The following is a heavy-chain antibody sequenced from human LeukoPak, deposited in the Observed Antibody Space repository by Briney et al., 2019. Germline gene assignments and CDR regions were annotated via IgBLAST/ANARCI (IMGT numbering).Heavy chain of an antibody. CDR2: IYYSGST. Sequence: SETLSLTCAVYGGSFSGYYWGWLRQPPGKGLEWIGSIYYSGSTYYNPSLKSRVTISVDTSKNQFSLKLSSVTAADTAVYYCARDTLLFDYWGQGTLVTVSS. CDR3: ARDTLLFDY. V-gene: IGHV4-34*01. CDR1: GGSFSGYY. J-gene: IGHJ4*02. D-gene: IGHD2-15*01.